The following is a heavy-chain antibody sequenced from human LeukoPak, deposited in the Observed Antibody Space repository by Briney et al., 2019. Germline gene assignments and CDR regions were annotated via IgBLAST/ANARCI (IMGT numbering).Heavy chain of an antibody. Sequence: SETLSLTCAVYGGXFSGYYCTWIRQPPGKGLEWIGEINHSGSTNYNPSLKSRVTISVDTSKNQFSLKLSSVTAADTAVYYCARGKGSGWTFDYWGQGTLVTVSS. CDR2: INHSGST. J-gene: IGHJ4*02. V-gene: IGHV4-34*01. CDR1: GGXFSGYY. D-gene: IGHD6-19*01. CDR3: ARGKGSGWTFDY.